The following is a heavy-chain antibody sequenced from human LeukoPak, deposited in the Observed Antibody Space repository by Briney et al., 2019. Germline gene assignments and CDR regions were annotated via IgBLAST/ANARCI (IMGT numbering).Heavy chain of an antibody. Sequence: SETLSLTCTVSGGSISSYYWSWIRQPPGKGLEWIGYIYYSGSTNYNPSLKSRVTISVDTSKNQFSLKLSSVTAADTAVYYCARAKITMMGEGMDVWGQGTTVTVSS. J-gene: IGHJ6*02. V-gene: IGHV4-59*01. D-gene: IGHD3-10*02. CDR3: ARAKITMMGEGMDV. CDR1: GGSISSYY. CDR2: IYYSGST.